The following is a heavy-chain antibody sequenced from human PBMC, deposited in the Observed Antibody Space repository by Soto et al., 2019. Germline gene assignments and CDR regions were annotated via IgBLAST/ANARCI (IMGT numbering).Heavy chain of an antibody. Sequence: GGSLRLSCAPSESTLSNVWMSWVRQAPGKGLEWVGRVKREIDGATTDYAAPVKGRFTISRDDAKNTVYLQMNSLRTEDTAVYYCTTDPIRDYWGLGTLVTVSS. D-gene: IGHD2-21*01. V-gene: IGHV3-15*01. CDR2: VKREIDGATT. CDR1: ESTLSNVW. CDR3: TTDPIRDY. J-gene: IGHJ4*02.